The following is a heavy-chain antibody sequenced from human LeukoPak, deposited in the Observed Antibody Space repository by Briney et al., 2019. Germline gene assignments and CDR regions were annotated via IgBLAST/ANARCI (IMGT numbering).Heavy chain of an antibody. Sequence: SQTLSLTCPVSGGSVSSYYWSWIRQPAGKVLEWIGRIYSTGSTNYNPSLKTQVTMSVDTSKKQFSLRLRSVTAADTAVYYCARQIASDGTAGFDFWGQGALVTVSS. V-gene: IGHV4-4*07. CDR2: IYSTGST. J-gene: IGHJ4*02. D-gene: IGHD6-13*01. CDR3: ARQIASDGTAGFDF. CDR1: GGSVSSYY.